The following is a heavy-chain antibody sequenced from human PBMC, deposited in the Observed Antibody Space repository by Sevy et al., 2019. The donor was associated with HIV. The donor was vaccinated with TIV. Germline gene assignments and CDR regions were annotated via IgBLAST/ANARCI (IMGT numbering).Heavy chain of an antibody. CDR1: GYSFTSHW. CDR2: IYPEDSET. CDR3: ATSRSGYFDSSGYYIY. Sequence: GESLKISCQGSGYSFTSHWIGWVRHMPGKGLEWMGMIYPEDSETRYSPYFQGQVTFSADKSISTAYLQWSSLKASDTAMYYCATSRSGYFDSSGYYIYWGQGTLVTVSS. D-gene: IGHD3-22*01. V-gene: IGHV5-51*01. J-gene: IGHJ4*02.